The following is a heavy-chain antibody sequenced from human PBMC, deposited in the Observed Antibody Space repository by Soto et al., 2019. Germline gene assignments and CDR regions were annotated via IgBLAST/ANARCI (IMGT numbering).Heavy chain of an antibody. V-gene: IGHV4-59*12. CDR2: IYYSGST. D-gene: IGHD2-2*01. J-gene: IGHJ6*01. Sequence: PSETLSLTCTVSGGSISSYYWSWIRQPPGKGLEWIGYIYYSGSTNYNPSLKSRVTISVDTSKNQFSLKLSSVTAADTAVYYCAREGCSSTSCYGPYGMDVWGQATTVTVSS. CDR1: GGSISSYY. CDR3: AREGCSSTSCYGPYGMDV.